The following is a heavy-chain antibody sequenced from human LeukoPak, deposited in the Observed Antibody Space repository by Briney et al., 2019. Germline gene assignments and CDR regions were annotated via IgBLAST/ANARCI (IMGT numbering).Heavy chain of an antibody. D-gene: IGHD2-2*01. CDR3: ARDPGYCSSTSCYDDY. V-gene: IGHV1-2*02. CDR1: GYTFTGYY. J-gene: IGHJ4*02. CDR2: INPNSGGT. Sequence: ASVKVSCKASGYTFTGYYMHWVRQAPGQGLEWMGWINPNSGGTNYAQKFQGRVTMTRDTSISTAYMELSRLRSDDTAVYYCARDPGYCSSTSCYDDYWGQGTLVTVSS.